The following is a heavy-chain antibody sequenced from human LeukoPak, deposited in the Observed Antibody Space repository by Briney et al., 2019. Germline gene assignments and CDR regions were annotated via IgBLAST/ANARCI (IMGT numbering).Heavy chain of an antibody. J-gene: IGHJ6*02. D-gene: IGHD6-13*01. V-gene: IGHV3-74*01. CDR3: ARDGYYSSSWAYYDYYGMDV. CDR2: INSDGSST. CDR1: GFTFSSYW. Sequence: PGGSLRLSCAASGFTFSSYWMHWVRQAPGKGLVWVSRINSDGSSTSYADSVKGRFTISRDNAKNTLYLQMNSLRAEDTAVYYCARDGYYSSSWAYYDYYGMDVWGQGTTVTVSS.